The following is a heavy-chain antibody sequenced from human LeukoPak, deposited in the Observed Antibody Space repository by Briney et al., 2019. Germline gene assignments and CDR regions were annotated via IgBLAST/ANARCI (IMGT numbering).Heavy chain of an antibody. D-gene: IGHD3-22*01. CDR1: GGSVSSGTYY. CDR3: ARALLPVVVITADPDAFDI. CDR2: SYHSGSS. Sequence: PSETLSLTCTVSGGSVSSGTYYWHWIRQPPGKGLEWIGYSYHSGSSKYNPSLKSRVTISLDTSENRFSLRLSSVTAADTAVYYCARALLPVVVITADPDAFDIWGQGTMVTVSS. J-gene: IGHJ3*02. V-gene: IGHV4-61*01.